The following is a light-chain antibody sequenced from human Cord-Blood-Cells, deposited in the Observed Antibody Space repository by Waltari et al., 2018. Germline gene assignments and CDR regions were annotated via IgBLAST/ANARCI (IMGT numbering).Light chain of an antibody. CDR1: SSDVGSYHL. J-gene: IGLJ1*01. CDR2: EVS. CDR3: CSYAGSSTYV. Sequence: QSALTQPASVSGSPGQSIPISCTGTSSDVGSYHLVPWYQQHPGKAPKLMIYEVSKRPSGVSNRFSGSKSGNTASLTISGLQAEDEADYYCCSYAGSSTYVFGTGTKVTVL. V-gene: IGLV2-23*02.